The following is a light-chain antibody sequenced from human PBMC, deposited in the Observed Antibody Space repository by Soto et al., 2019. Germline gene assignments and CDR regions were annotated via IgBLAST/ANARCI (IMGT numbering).Light chain of an antibody. Sequence: EIVLTQSPATLSLSPGERATLSCRASQSVSSYLAWYQQKPGQAPRLLIYGASNRATGIPDRFSGSGSGTEFTLTISSLQSEDFAVYYCQQYNNWLTWTFGQGTKVDI. CDR1: QSVSSY. J-gene: IGKJ1*01. CDR2: GAS. V-gene: IGKV3D-15*01. CDR3: QQYNNWLTWT.